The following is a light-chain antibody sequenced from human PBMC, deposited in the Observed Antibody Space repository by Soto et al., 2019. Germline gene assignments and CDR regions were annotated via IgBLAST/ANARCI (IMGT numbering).Light chain of an antibody. CDR3: QSYDSSLSGSV. CDR2: VNN. CDR1: RSNIGAGYD. Sequence: QSVLTQPPSVSGAPGQTVTISCTGRRSNIGAGYDVHWYQQFPGTAPKLLIYVNNNRPSGVPDRFSGSKSGTSASLAITGLRAEDEADYYCQSYDSSLSGSVFGGGTKVTVL. J-gene: IGLJ3*02. V-gene: IGLV1-40*01.